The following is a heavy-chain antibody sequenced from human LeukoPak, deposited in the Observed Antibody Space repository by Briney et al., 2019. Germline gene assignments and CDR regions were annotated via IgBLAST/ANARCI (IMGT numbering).Heavy chain of an antibody. CDR1: GGSFSGYY. CDR2: INHSGST. Sequence: SETLSLTCAVYGGSFSGYYWSWIRQPPGKGLEWIGEINHSGSTNYNPSLKSRVTISVDTSKNQFSLKLSSVTAADTAVYYCAREGGALGGSTSEEGGRYYYGMDVWGKGTTVTVSS. V-gene: IGHV4-34*01. D-gene: IGHD2-2*01. CDR3: AREGGALGGSTSEEGGRYYYGMDV. J-gene: IGHJ6*04.